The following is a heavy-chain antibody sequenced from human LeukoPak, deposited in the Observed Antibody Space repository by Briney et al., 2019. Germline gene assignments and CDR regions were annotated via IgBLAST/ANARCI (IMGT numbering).Heavy chain of an antibody. CDR1: GGSFSGYY. V-gene: IGHV4-34*01. D-gene: IGHD2-2*01. CDR2: INHSGST. Sequence: KPSETLSLTCAVYGGSFSGYYWSWIRQPPGKGLEWIGEINHSGSTNYNPSLKSRVTISVDTSKNQFSLKLSSVTAADTAVYYCARAKIVVVPAARVASAFDIWGQGTMVTVSS. CDR3: ARAKIVVVPAARVASAFDI. J-gene: IGHJ3*02.